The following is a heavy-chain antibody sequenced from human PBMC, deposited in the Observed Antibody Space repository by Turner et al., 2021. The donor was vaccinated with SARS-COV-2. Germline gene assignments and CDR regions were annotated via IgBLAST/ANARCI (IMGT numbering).Heavy chain of an antibody. V-gene: IGHV4-39*01. J-gene: IGHJ5*02. D-gene: IGHD3-10*01. CDR1: AGSISSTSYY. CDR3: ARPNTYYYGSGDSHGRSHNWFDP. CDR2: IYYSGGT. Sequence: QLQLQESGPGLVKPSETLSLTCTVSAGSISSTSYYWGWIRQPPGKGLEWIGNIYYSGGTYYNPSLKSRVTISVDTSKNQFSLKMSSVTAADTAVYYCARPNTYYYGSGDSHGRSHNWFDPWGQGTLVTVSS.